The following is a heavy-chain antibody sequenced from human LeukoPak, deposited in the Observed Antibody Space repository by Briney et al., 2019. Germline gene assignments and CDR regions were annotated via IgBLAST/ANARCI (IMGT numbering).Heavy chain of an antibody. J-gene: IGHJ6*02. V-gene: IGHV4-59*08. CDR3: ARHKRQQALRFLEWSTDYYYGMDV. CDR1: GGSISSYY. Sequence: PSETLSLTCTVSGGSISSYYWSWIRQPPGKGLEWIGYIYYSGSTNYNPSLKSRVTISVDTSKNQFSLKLSSVTAADTAVYYCARHKRQQALRFLEWSTDYYYGMDVWGQGTTVTVSS. CDR2: IYYSGST. D-gene: IGHD3-3*01.